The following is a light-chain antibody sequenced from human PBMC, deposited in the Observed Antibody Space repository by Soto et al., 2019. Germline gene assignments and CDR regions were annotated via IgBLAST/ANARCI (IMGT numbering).Light chain of an antibody. Sequence: QSVLTQPASVSGSPGQSITISCSGTSNDVGFYNLVSWYQQYPDKVPKLMIFEGSKRPAGVSNRFSGSKSGNTASLTISGLQAEDEADYYCFSYSTSGTYVFGTGTRSPS. CDR2: EGS. CDR3: FSYSTSGTYV. CDR1: SNDVGFYNL. V-gene: IGLV2-23*01. J-gene: IGLJ1*01.